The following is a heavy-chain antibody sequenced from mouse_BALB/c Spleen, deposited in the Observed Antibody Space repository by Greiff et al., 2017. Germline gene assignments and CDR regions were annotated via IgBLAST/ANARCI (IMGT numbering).Heavy chain of an antibody. CDR1: GFTFSDFY. V-gene: IGHV7-1*02. CDR3: ARGYYYGYFDY. CDR2: SRNKANDYTT. D-gene: IGHD1-1*01. Sequence: EVKLVESGGGLVQPGGSLRLSCATSGFTFSDFYMEWVRQPPGKRLEWIAASRNKANDYTTEYSASVKGRFIVSRDTSQSILYLQMNALRAEDTAIYYCARGYYYGYFDYWGQGTTLTVSS. J-gene: IGHJ2*01.